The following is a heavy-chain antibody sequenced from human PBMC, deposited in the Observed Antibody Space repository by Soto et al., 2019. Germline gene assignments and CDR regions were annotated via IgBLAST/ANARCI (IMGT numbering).Heavy chain of an antibody. CDR2: ISGSGGST. Sequence: GGSLRLSCAASGFTFSSYAMSWVRQAPGKGLEWVSAISGSGGSTYYADSVKGRFTISRDNSKNTLYLQMNSLRAEDTAVYYCAKDFREDYYDSSGYYGPFDYWGQGTLVTVSS. J-gene: IGHJ4*02. CDR1: GFTFSSYA. CDR3: AKDFREDYYDSSGYYGPFDY. D-gene: IGHD3-22*01. V-gene: IGHV3-23*01.